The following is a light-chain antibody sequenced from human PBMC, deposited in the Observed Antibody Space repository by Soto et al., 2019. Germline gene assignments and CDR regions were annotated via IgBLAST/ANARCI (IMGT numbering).Light chain of an antibody. CDR3: QQYYNWWT. CDR1: QSVSSSY. CDR2: GAS. J-gene: IGKJ1*01. Sequence: EIGLTQSPGTLSLSPGERATLSCRASQSVSSSYLAWYQQKPGQAPRLLIYGASTRATGIPARFSGSGSGTEFTLTISSLQSEDFAVYHCQQYYNWWTFGQGTKVDIK. V-gene: IGKV3-15*01.